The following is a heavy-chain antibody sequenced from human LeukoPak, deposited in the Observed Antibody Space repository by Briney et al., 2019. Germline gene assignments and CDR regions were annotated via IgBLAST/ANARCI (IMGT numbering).Heavy chain of an antibody. D-gene: IGHD2-8*01. CDR2: INHSGST. CDR3: ARAGALTVNALDY. Sequence: PSETLSLTCAVYGGSFSGYYWSWIRQPPGKGLEWIGEINHSGSTNYNPSLKSRVTISVDTSKNQFSLKLSSVTAADTAVYYCARAGALTVNALDYWGQRTLVTVSS. J-gene: IGHJ4*02. V-gene: IGHV4-34*01. CDR1: GGSFSGYY.